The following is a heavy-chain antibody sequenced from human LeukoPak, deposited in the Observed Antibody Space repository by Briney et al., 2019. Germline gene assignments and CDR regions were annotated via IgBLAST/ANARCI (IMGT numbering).Heavy chain of an antibody. CDR2: ISGGGVSP. Sequence: GGSLRLSCAASGFTFNNYALTWVRQTPGEGLECVSAISGGGVSPYYADSVRGRFTISRDNSKNTLYLQMNSLRVEDTAVYFCARDPGAFPYFFDCWGQGTLVTVSS. D-gene: IGHD4/OR15-4a*01. J-gene: IGHJ4*02. CDR3: ARDPGAFPYFFDC. V-gene: IGHV3-23*01. CDR1: GFTFNNYA.